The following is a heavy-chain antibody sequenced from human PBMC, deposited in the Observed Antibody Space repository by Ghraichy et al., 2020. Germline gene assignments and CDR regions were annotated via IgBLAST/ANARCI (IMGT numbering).Heavy chain of an antibody. CDR2: IYTSGST. Sequence: GSLSLTCTVSGGSISSYYWSWIRQPPGKGLEWIGYIYTSGSTNYNPSLKSRVTISVDTSKNQFSLKLSSVTAADTAVYYCARHLNSYGTPFDYWGQGTLVTVSS. CDR3: ARHLNSYGTPFDY. J-gene: IGHJ4*02. D-gene: IGHD5-18*01. V-gene: IGHV4-4*09. CDR1: GGSISSYY.